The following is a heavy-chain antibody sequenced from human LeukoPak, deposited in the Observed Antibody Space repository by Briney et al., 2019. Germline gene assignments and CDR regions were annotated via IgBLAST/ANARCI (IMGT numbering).Heavy chain of an antibody. V-gene: IGHV3-30*01. CDR1: GFTFRSYA. J-gene: IGHJ4*02. CDR2: ISYDVSHK. CDR3: AREASSTSASDY. D-gene: IGHD6-6*01. Sequence: GGSLRLSCAASGFTFRSYAMHWVRQAPGKGLEWVALISYDVSHKFYADSVKGRFTISRDNSKNTLDLQMNSLRDDDTGLYYCAREASSTSASDYWGQGTLVTVSS.